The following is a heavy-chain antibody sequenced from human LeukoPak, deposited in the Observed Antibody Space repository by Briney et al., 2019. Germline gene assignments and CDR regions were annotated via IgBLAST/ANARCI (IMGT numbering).Heavy chain of an antibody. CDR2: IYNSAIT. V-gene: IGHV4-59*01. CDR3: ARLDCSSTSCPFDY. Sequence: PSETLSLTRTISGGSLSAYFWSWLRQPPGKGLEWIGCIYNSAITNYNPTLKSRVTISLDTTKTQFSLKLSSVTDADTAVPYCARLDCSSTSCPFDYWGQGTLVTVSS. D-gene: IGHD2-2*01. CDR1: GGSLSAYF. J-gene: IGHJ4*02.